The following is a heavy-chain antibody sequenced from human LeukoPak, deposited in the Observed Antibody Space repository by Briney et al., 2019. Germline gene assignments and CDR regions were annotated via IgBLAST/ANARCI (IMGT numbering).Heavy chain of an antibody. CDR2: FYTSGST. CDR1: GDSISNYY. Sequence: SETLSLTCTASGDSISNYYWSWIRQPAGKGLEWIGRFYTSGSTNYNPSLKSRVTMSVDTSKNQFSLNLSSVTAADTAIYYCARHVRWFDPWGQGTLVTVSS. J-gene: IGHJ5*02. V-gene: IGHV4-4*07. CDR3: ARHVRWFDP.